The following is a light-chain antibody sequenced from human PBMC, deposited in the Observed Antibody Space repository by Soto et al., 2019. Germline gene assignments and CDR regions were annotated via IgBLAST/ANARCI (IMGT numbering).Light chain of an antibody. CDR1: QSVSIN. J-gene: IGKJ5*01. V-gene: IGKV3D-15*01. CDR3: QQYNNWPLT. Sequence: EIVMTQSPVTLSVFLGERATLSCRASQSVSINLAWYQQKAGQAPRLLIYGASTRATGIPARFSGSGSGTEFNLTISGLQSEDFAVYYCQQYNNWPLTFGQGTRLEIK. CDR2: GAS.